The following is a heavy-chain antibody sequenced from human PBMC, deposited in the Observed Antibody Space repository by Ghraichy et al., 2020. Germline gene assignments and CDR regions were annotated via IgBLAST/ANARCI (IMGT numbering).Heavy chain of an antibody. Sequence: SETLSLTCNVSGGSISSSSYYWGWIRKPPGKGLEWFGSIYYSGSTYYHPSLKSRVTISVDTAKNQFSLKLSSVTAADTAVDYCARRGCSAQIQPTPFDYWGQGTLVTVSS. D-gene: IGHD5-18*01. CDR1: GGSISSSSYY. V-gene: IGHV4-39*01. CDR2: IYYSGST. J-gene: IGHJ4*02. CDR3: ARRGCSAQIQPTPFDY.